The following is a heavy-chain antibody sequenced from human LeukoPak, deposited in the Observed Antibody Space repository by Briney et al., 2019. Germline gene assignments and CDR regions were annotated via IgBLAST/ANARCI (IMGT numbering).Heavy chain of an antibody. V-gene: IGHV4-31*03. D-gene: IGHD3-10*02. J-gene: IGHJ4*02. Sequence: SQTLSLTCTVSGGSISSGGYYWSWIRQHPGKGLEWIGYIYYSGSTNYNPSLKSRVTISIDTSKNQLSLQLTSVTAADTAVYYCATDVRGLVPYYFDFWGQGTLVTVSS. CDR1: GGSISSGGYY. CDR2: IYYSGST. CDR3: ATDVRGLVPYYFDF.